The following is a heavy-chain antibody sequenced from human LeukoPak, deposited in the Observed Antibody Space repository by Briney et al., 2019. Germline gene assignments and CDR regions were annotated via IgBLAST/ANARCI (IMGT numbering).Heavy chain of an antibody. J-gene: IGHJ4*02. Sequence: SETLSLTCAVYGGSFSGYYWSWIRQPPGKGLEWIGEINHSGSTNYNPSLKSRVTISVDTSKNQFSLRLSSVTAADTAVYYCARFRRPSGGDYWGQGTLVTVSS. CDR3: ARFRRPSGGDY. D-gene: IGHD3-10*01. CDR1: GGSFSGYY. CDR2: INHSGST. V-gene: IGHV4-34*01.